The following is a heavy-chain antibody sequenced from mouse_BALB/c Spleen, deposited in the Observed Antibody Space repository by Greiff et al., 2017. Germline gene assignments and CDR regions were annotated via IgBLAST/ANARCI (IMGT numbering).Heavy chain of an antibody. J-gene: IGHJ2*01. CDR1: GFNIKDTY. Sequence: VQLQQSGAELVKPGASVKLSCTASGFNIKDTYMHWVKQRPEQGLEWIGRIDPANGNTKYDPKFQGKATITADTSSSTAYLQLSSLTSEDTAVYYCARSHYYGYYFDYWGQGTTLTVSS. V-gene: IGHV14-3*02. D-gene: IGHD1-2*01. CDR2: IDPANGNT. CDR3: ARSHYYGYYFDY.